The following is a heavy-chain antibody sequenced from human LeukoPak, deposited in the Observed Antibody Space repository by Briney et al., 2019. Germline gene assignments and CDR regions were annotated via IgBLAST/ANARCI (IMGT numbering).Heavy chain of an antibody. CDR3: ASNKLYSSSSVYYYYGMDV. V-gene: IGHV4-34*01. J-gene: IGHJ6*02. CDR1: VGSLSGDY. D-gene: IGHD6-6*01. Sequence: SETLSLTCAVYVGSLSGDYWSWIRQPLWKGREWIGEINHSGSTNYNPSLKSRVTISVDTSKNQFSLKLSSVTAADTAVYYCASNKLYSSSSVYYYYGMDVWGQGTTVTVSS. CDR2: INHSGST.